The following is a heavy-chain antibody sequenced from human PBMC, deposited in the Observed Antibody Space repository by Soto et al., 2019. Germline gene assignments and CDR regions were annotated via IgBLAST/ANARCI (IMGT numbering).Heavy chain of an antibody. Sequence: PSQTLSLTCAISGDSVSSNSAAWNWIRQSPSRGLEWLGRTYYRSKWYNDYAVSVKSRITINPDTSNNQFSLQLNSVTPEDTAVYYCARDEVPAATYYYYYGMDVWGQGTTVTVSS. D-gene: IGHD2-2*01. CDR3: ARDEVPAATYYYYYGMDV. J-gene: IGHJ6*02. CDR2: TYYRSKWYN. V-gene: IGHV6-1*01. CDR1: GDSVSSNSAA.